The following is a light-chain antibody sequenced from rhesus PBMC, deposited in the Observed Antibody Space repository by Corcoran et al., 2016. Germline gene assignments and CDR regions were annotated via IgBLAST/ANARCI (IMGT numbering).Light chain of an antibody. V-gene: IGKV1-69*01. CDR1: QGIRNW. Sequence: DIQMTQSPSSLSASVGDRVTITCRASQGIRNWLAWYQQKPGKAPKLLIYRTSNLETGVPSRLSGSGSGTDFTLTISSLQPEDIATYYCQQHDNSPMYSFGQGTKVEIK. CDR2: RTS. J-gene: IGKJ2*01. CDR3: QQHDNSPMYS.